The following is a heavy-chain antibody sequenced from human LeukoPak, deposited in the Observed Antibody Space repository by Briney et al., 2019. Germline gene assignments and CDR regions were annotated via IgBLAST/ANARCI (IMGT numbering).Heavy chain of an antibody. CDR3: ARDEYYGSGSYRATEYFQH. V-gene: IGHV1-69*04. D-gene: IGHD3-10*01. CDR1: GGTFSSYA. Sequence: VASVKVSCKASGGTFSSYAISWVRQAPGQGLEWMGRIIPILGIANYAPKFQGRVTITADKSTSTAYMELSSPRSEDTAVYYCARDEYYGSGSYRATEYFQHWGQGTLVTVSS. CDR2: IIPILGIA. J-gene: IGHJ1*01.